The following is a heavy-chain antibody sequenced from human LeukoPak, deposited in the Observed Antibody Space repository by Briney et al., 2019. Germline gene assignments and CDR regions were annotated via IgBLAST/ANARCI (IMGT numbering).Heavy chain of an antibody. V-gene: IGHV3-20*04. D-gene: IGHD2-2*01. Sequence: GGSLRLSCAVSGFTFDDYGMSWVRQAPGKGLEWVSGISRNGGNIGYAYSVKGRFTISRYNAKNSLYLQMNSLRGDDTALYYCARASRSSSCYGGACYFYYMDVWGKGTTVTVSS. CDR2: ISRNGGNI. J-gene: IGHJ6*03. CDR3: ARASRSSSCYGGACYFYYMDV. CDR1: GFTFDDYG.